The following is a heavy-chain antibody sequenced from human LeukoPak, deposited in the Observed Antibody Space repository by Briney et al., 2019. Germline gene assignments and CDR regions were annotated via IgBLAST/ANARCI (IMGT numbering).Heavy chain of an antibody. Sequence: SETLSLTCAVYGGSFSGYYWSWIRQPPGKGLEWIGYIYYSGSTNYNPSLKSRVTISVDTSKNQFSLKLSSVTAADTAVYYCARHHVLSAFDIWGQGTMVTVS. CDR2: IYYSGST. J-gene: IGHJ3*02. CDR3: ARHHVLSAFDI. V-gene: IGHV4-59*08. CDR1: GGSFSGYY.